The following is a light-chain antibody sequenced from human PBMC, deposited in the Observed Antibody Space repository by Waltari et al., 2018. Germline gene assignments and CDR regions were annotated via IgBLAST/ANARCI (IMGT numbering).Light chain of an antibody. V-gene: IGLV5-45*01. CDR2: YLSDSSK. CDR3: MIWHSSVFV. J-gene: IGLJ3*02. CDR1: SGINVATYS. Sequence: QAVLTQPASLSASPGASASLTCPLRSGINVATYSMYWYQQKPGSPPQYPLSYLSDSSKQQGSGVPSRFSGSKDASANAGILLISGLQSEDEADYYCMIWHSSVFVFGGGTKLTVL.